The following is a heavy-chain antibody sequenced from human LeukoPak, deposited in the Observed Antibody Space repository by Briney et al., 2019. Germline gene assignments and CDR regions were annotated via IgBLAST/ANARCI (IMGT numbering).Heavy chain of an antibody. J-gene: IGHJ6*03. V-gene: IGHV1-69*04. CDR2: IIPILGIA. CDR3: AGDTAMAGDYYYMDV. D-gene: IGHD5-18*01. Sequence: SVKVSCKASGGTFSSYAISWVRQAPGQGLEWMGRIIPILGIANYAQKFQGRVTITADKSTSTAYMELSSLRSEDTAVYYCAGDTAMAGDYYYMDVWGKGTTVTVSS. CDR1: GGTFSSYA.